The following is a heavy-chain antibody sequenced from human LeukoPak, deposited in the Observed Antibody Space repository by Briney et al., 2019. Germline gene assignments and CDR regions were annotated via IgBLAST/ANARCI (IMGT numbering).Heavy chain of an antibody. CDR2: ISAYNGNT. Sequence: ASVKVSCKASGYTFTSYGISWLRQAPGQGLEWMGWISAYNGNTNYAQKLQGRVTMTTDTSTSTAYMQLRRLRSDDTAVYYCARDQGRYSGSMMAFDIWGQGTMVTVSS. CDR1: GYTFTSYG. J-gene: IGHJ3*02. V-gene: IGHV1-18*01. D-gene: IGHD1-26*01. CDR3: ARDQGRYSGSMMAFDI.